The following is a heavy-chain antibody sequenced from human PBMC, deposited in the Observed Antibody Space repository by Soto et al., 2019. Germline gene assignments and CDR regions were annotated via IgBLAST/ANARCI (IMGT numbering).Heavy chain of an antibody. J-gene: IGHJ6*02. CDR3: AKDTVDTAMVKEVRAYYYYGMDV. CDR1: GFTFSSYA. CDR2: ISGSGGST. Sequence: EVQLLESGGGLVQPGGSLRLSCAASGFTFSSYAMSWVRQAPGKGLEWVSAISGSGGSTYYADSVKGRFTISRDNSKNTLYLQMNSLRAEDTAVYYCAKDTVDTAMVKEVRAYYYYGMDVWGQGTTVTVSS. D-gene: IGHD5-18*01. V-gene: IGHV3-23*01.